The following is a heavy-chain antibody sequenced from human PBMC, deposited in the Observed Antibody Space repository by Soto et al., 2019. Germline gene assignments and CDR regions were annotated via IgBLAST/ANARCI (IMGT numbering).Heavy chain of an antibody. CDR1: GGSISSGGYY. Sequence: SETLSLTCTVSGGSISSGGYYWSWIRQHPGKGLEWIGYIYYSGSTYYNPSLKSRVTISVDTSKNQFSLKLSSVTAADTAVYYCARTHRRAYSFDYWGQGTLVTVSS. V-gene: IGHV4-31*03. CDR3: ARTHRRAYSFDY. J-gene: IGHJ4*02. CDR2: IYYSGST.